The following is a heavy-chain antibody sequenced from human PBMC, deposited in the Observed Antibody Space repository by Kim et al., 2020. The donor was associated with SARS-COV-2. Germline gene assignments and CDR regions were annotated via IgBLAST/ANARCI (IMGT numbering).Heavy chain of an antibody. Sequence: GGSLRLSCAASGFTFSSYAMSWVRQAPGKGLECVSLITGSGDSTYYENSVRGRFTISRDKSKNTVYLQMNSLRTDDTAVYFCAKGGRGATAGTDFDHWGQGTLVAVSS. D-gene: IGHD6-13*01. V-gene: IGHV3-23*01. J-gene: IGHJ4*02. CDR1: GFTFSSYA. CDR3: AKGGRGATAGTDFDH. CDR2: ITGSGDST.